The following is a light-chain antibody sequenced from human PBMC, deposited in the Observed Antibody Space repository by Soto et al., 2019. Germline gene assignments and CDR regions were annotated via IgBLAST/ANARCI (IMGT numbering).Light chain of an antibody. CDR1: QSVGTH. J-gene: IGKJ4*01. CDR2: DAS. V-gene: IGKV3-11*01. CDR3: QQRSNWPPGGT. Sequence: EIVLTQSPATLSLSPGERATLSCRASQSVGTHLAWYQKKPGQGPRLLIYDASTRATGIPARFSGGGSGTDFTLTISSLEPDDFAVYYSQQRSNWPPGGTFGGGTKVEIK.